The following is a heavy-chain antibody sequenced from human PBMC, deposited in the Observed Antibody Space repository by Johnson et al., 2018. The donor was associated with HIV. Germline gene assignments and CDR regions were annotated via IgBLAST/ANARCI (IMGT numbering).Heavy chain of an antibody. D-gene: IGHD1-26*01. Sequence: MSWVRQGPGKGLEWLSVLYSDGRTYYADSVKGRFTISRDGSKNTLFLQMNSLRAEDTAVYYCATFGGGSFHAFDIWGQGTMVTVSS. V-gene: IGHV3-53*01. CDR2: LYSDGRT. CDR3: ATFGGGSFHAFDI. J-gene: IGHJ3*02.